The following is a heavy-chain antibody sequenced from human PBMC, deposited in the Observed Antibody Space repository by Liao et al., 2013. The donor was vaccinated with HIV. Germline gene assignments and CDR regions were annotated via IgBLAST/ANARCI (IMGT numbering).Heavy chain of an antibody. CDR1: GASISSHY. Sequence: QVQLQESGPGLVKPSETLSLNCTVSGASISSHYWSWIRQSAGRGLEWIGRIYTSGTNSNPSLKSRVSMSVDTSKNQFSLKLSSVTAADTAVYYCASGSWYYCFDLWGRGTLVTVSS. CDR2: IYTSGT. CDR3: ASGSWYYCFDL. J-gene: IGHJ2*01. V-gene: IGHV4-4*07. D-gene: IGHD6-13*01.